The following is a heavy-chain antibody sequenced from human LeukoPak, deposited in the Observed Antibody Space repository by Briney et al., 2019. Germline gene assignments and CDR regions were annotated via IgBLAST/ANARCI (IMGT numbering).Heavy chain of an antibody. CDR3: ARARGYSYGSFDY. V-gene: IGHV4-59*01. CDR1: GGSISSYY. Sequence: PSETLSLTCTVSGGSISSYYWSWIRQPPGKGLEWIGYIYYSGSTNYNPSLKSRVTISVDTSKNQFSLKLSSVTAADTAVYYCARARGYSYGSFDYWGQGTLVTVSS. D-gene: IGHD5-18*01. CDR2: IYYSGST. J-gene: IGHJ4*02.